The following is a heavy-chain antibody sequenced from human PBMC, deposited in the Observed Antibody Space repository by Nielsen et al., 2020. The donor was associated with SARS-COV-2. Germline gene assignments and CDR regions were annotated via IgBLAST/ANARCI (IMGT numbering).Heavy chain of an antibody. CDR2: VSSSSAYI. V-gene: IGHV3-21*01. D-gene: IGHD4-11*01. J-gene: IGHJ4*02. CDR3: ARDRHYTIPFDY. Sequence: GGSLRLSCAGSGFSFSSYNMNWVRQAPGKGLEWVASVSSSSAYIFYADSVKGRFTVSRDNARDSLSLQMNSLGAEDTAVYYCARDRHYTIPFDYWGQGALVTVSA. CDR1: GFSFSSYN.